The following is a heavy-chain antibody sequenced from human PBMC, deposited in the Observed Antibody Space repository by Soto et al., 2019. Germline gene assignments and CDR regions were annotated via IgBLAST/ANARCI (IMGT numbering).Heavy chain of an antibody. CDR3: ARHDYGDLFDY. CDR2: IYYSGST. Sequence: SETLSLTCTVSGGSVSSGSYYWSWIRQPPGKGLEWIGYIYYSGSTNYNPSLKSRVTISVDTSKKQFSLKLSSVTAADTAVYYCARHDYGDLFDYWGQGTLVTVSS. J-gene: IGHJ4*02. CDR1: GGSVSSGSYY. D-gene: IGHD4-17*01. V-gene: IGHV4-61*01.